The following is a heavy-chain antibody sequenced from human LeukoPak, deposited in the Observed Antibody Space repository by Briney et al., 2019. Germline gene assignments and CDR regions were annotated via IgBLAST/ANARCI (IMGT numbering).Heavy chain of an antibody. Sequence: SETLSLTCTVSGGSISGYFWSWIRQPPGKGLEWIGYIHYSGTTNYNPSLNSRVTISVDTSKNQFSLRLSSVTAADTAVYYCARHSYRGSGSYDYWGQGTLVTVSS. V-gene: IGHV4-59*08. J-gene: IGHJ4*02. D-gene: IGHD3-10*01. CDR1: GGSISGYF. CDR3: ARHSYRGSGSYDY. CDR2: IHYSGTT.